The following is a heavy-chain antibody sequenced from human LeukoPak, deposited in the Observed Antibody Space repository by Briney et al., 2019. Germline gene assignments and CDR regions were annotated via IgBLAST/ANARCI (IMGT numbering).Heavy chain of an antibody. Sequence: SGGSLRLSCAASGSTFSVYYMSRIRQAPGKGLEWVSYISSSGSTIYYADSVKGRFTISRDNAKNSLYLQMNSLRAEDTAVYYCARDATGGSGSYIWFDPWGQGTLVTVSS. D-gene: IGHD3-10*01. CDR1: GSTFSVYY. V-gene: IGHV3-11*01. CDR2: ISSSGSTI. CDR3: ARDATGGSGSYIWFDP. J-gene: IGHJ5*02.